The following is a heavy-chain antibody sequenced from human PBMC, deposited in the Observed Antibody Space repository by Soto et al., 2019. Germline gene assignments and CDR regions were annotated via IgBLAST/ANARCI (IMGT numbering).Heavy chain of an antibody. V-gene: IGHV4-30-4*01. CDR1: GGSLSSGNYY. Sequence: SETLSLTCTVSGGSLSSGNYYWSWIRQPPGKGLEWIGFISYSGSAYYNPSLKSRVTISVDTSKNQFSLNLSFVTAADTAVYYCATMGTPATGLYYFDYWGQGTLVTVSS. CDR3: ATMGTPATGLYYFDY. J-gene: IGHJ4*02. D-gene: IGHD2-15*01. CDR2: ISYSGSA.